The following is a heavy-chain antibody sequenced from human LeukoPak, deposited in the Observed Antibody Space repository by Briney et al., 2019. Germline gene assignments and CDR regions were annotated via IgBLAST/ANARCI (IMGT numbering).Heavy chain of an antibody. J-gene: IGHJ4*02. CDR2: IYPGENNI. V-gene: IGHV5-51*01. D-gene: IGHD6-6*01. Sequence: GESLKISCKGSGYYFTNYWMAWVRQMPGKGLEYMGFIYPGENNIRYSPPFQGQVTISADKSINTAYLQWNSLKASDTAMYYCARHITPSSTSSHFDSWGQGTLVTVSS. CDR3: ARHITPSSTSSHFDS. CDR1: GYYFTNYW.